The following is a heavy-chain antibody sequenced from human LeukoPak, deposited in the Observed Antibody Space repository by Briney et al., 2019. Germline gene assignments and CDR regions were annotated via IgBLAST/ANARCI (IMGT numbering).Heavy chain of an antibody. D-gene: IGHD3/OR15-3a*01. CDR3: ARAPGTLDAFDI. CDR1: GGSISSGGYS. Sequence: PSETLSLTCAVSGGSISSGGYSWSWIRQPRGKGLEWIGYIYHSGSTYYNPSLKSRVTISVDRSKNQFSLKLSSVTAADTAVYYCARAPGTLDAFDIWGQGTMVTVSS. V-gene: IGHV4-30-2*01. J-gene: IGHJ3*02. CDR2: IYHSGST.